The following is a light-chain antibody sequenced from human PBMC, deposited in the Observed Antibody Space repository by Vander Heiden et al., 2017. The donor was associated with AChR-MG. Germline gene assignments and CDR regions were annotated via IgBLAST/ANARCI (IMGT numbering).Light chain of an antibody. V-gene: IGKV1-9*01. CDR1: QGISSY. Sequence: DIQLTQSPSFLSASVGDRVTITCRASQGISSYLAWYQQKPGKAPKLLIYGASTWQSGIPSRFSGSGSGTEFSLTISSLQSEDFATYYCQQFNTYPLTFGPGTKVEIK. CDR2: GAS. J-gene: IGKJ3*01. CDR3: QQFNTYPLT.